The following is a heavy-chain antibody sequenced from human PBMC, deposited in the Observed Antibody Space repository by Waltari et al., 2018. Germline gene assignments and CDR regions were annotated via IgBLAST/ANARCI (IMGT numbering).Heavy chain of an antibody. V-gene: IGHV4-4*07. CDR2: IYVGDSI. D-gene: IGHD1-26*01. Sequence: QVQLQESGPGLVKPSETLSLTCNVSGDSMYEYYWSWIRQPAGKGLEWIGGIYVGDSINYNPSSRGRVTMSLDTSKKKFSLKLRSVTAADTAVYYCARDGHGRSWDLLPLDHWGQGSLVTVSS. CDR3: ARDGHGRSWDLLPLDH. J-gene: IGHJ4*02. CDR1: GDSMYEYY.